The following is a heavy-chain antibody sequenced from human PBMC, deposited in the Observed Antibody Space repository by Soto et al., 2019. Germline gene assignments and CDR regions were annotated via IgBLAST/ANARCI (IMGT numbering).Heavy chain of an antibody. CDR3: ARDSHDYVWGSPGGVAFDI. CDR2: ISSSSRYI. J-gene: IGHJ3*02. V-gene: IGHV3-21*01. CDR1: GFTFSSYS. Sequence: EVQLVESGGGLVKPGGSLRLSCAASGFTFSSYSMNWVRQAPGKGLEWVSSISSSSRYIYYADSVKGRFTISRDNAKNSLYLQMNSLRAEDTAVYYCARDSHDYVWGSPGGVAFDIWGQGTMVTVSS. D-gene: IGHD3-16*01.